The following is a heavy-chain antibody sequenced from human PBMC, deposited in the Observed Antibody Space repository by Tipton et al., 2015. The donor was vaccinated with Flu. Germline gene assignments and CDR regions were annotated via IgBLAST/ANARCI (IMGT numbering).Heavy chain of an antibody. Sequence: QVQLVQSGPEVKKPGASVKVSCKASGYSFTNYYIHWVRQAPGQGLEWMGVILPSDGSTTYAQKFQGRVTVTRDTSTSTVYMELNSLKSEDTAMYYCARDMGGFDYWGQGALVTVSS. D-gene: IGHD3-16*01. J-gene: IGHJ4*02. CDR1: GYSFTNYY. CDR3: ARDMGGFDY. CDR2: ILPSDGST. V-gene: IGHV1-46*01.